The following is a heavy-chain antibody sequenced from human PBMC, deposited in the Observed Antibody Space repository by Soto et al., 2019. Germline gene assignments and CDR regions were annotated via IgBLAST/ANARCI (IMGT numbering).Heavy chain of an antibody. CDR2: ISTSSTYI. D-gene: IGHD5-12*01. J-gene: IGHJ4*02. V-gene: IGHV3-21*01. Sequence: GGSLRLSCAASGFTFSTYSMKWVRQAPGKGLEWVSSISTSSTYIFYADSVKGRFTISRDNAKNSLFLQMNSLRAEDTAVYYCAKTPVPGIVSTGSLDYWGQGTLVTVSS. CDR3: AKTPVPGIVSTGSLDY. CDR1: GFTFSTYS.